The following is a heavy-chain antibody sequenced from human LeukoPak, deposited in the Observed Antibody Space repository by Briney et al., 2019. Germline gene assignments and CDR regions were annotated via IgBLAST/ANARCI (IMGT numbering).Heavy chain of an antibody. CDR2: ISWNSGSI. CDR1: GFTFDDYA. D-gene: IGHD3-3*01. CDR3: ARVGTRTYYDFWSGYPDAFDI. J-gene: IGHJ3*02. V-gene: IGHV3-9*01. Sequence: GGSLRLSCAASGFTFDDYAMHWVRQAPGKGLEWVSGISWNSGSIGYADSVKGRFTISRDNSKNTLYLQMNSLRAEDTAVYYCARVGTRTYYDFWSGYPDAFDIWGQGAMVTVSS.